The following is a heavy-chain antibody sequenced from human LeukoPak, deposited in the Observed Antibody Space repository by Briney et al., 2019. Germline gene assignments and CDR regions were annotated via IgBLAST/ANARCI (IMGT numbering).Heavy chain of an antibody. V-gene: IGHV1-69*05. Sequence: SVEGSCKASGGTFSSYAISWVRQAPGQGLEWMGGIIPIFGTANYAQKFQGRVTITTDESTSTAYMELSSLRSEDTAVYYCASLSTIFGVVSYFDYWGQGTLVTVSS. J-gene: IGHJ4*02. CDR2: IIPIFGTA. CDR1: GGTFSSYA. CDR3: ASLSTIFGVVSYFDY. D-gene: IGHD3-3*01.